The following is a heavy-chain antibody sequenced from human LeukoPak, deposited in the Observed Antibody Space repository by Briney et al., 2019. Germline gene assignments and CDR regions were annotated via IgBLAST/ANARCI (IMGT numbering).Heavy chain of an antibody. CDR1: GFTFSSYA. D-gene: IGHD4-17*01. CDR3: AXDLXKAGYGDYYFDY. V-gene: IGHV3-23*01. J-gene: IGHJ4*02. Sequence: GGSLRLSCAASGFTFSSYAMSWVGQAPGKGREWVSGISGSGGSTYYADSVKGRFTISRDNSKNTLYLQMNSLRAEDTAVYYCAXDLXKAGYGDYYFDYWGQGTLVTVSS. CDR2: ISGSGGST.